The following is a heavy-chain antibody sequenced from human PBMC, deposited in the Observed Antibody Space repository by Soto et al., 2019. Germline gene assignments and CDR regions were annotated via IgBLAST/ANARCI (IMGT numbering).Heavy chain of an antibody. CDR1: GFSFWGYA. CDR3: AKTETFNGYYNAFDY. J-gene: IGHJ4*02. V-gene: IGHV3-23*01. CDR2: ISGGGGST. D-gene: IGHD3-9*01. Sequence: GSLRLSCAASGFSFWGYALTWFRLAPGKGLEWVASISGGGGSTYYTDPVKGRFSISRDNSNRVVYLQMGSLTAGDTAVYYCAKTETFNGYYNAFDYWGQGTRVTVSS.